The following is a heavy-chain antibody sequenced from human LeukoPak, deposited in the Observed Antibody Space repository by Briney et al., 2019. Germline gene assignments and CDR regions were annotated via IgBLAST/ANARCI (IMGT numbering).Heavy chain of an antibody. CDR2: IYYSGST. J-gene: IGHJ4*02. V-gene: IGHV4-59*01. Sequence: SETLSLTCTVSGGSISSYYWGWIRQPPGKGLECIGYIYYSGSTNYNPSLKSQVTISVDTSKNQFSLKLSSVTAADTAVYYCARQYYYDSPFDYWGQGTLVTVSS. CDR3: ARQYYYDSPFDY. D-gene: IGHD3-22*01. CDR1: GGSISSYY.